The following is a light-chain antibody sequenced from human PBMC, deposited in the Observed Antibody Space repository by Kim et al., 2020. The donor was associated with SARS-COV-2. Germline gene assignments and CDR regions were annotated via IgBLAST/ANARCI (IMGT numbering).Light chain of an antibody. CDR2: DVS. V-gene: IGLV2-14*04. J-gene: IGLJ3*02. CDR1: SSDVGGYKY. Sequence: GPSITIACTGTSSDVGGYKYVSWYQQHPGKAPKLVIYDVSKRPSGVSNRFSGSKSGNTASLTISGLQAEDEADYYCSSYTSSSLWVFGGGTQLTVL. CDR3: SSYTSSSLWV.